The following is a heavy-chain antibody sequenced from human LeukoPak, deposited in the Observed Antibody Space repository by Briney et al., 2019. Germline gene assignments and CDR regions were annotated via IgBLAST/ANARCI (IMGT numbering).Heavy chain of an antibody. CDR2: INHSGTT. D-gene: IGHD3-16*02. CDR3: ASHYSSGSYRYTGSFDS. Sequence: SETLSLTCAVYGGSFSDYYWSWIRQPPGKGLEWIGEINHSGTTNYSPSLRSRVSISVDTSKNQFSLKLNSVTAADAAMYYCASHYSSGSYRYTGSFDSWGQGMLVNVSS. J-gene: IGHJ4*02. CDR1: GGSFSDYY. V-gene: IGHV4-34*01.